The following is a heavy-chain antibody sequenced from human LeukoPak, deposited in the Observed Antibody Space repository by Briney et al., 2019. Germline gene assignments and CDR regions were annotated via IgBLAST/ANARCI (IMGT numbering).Heavy chain of an antibody. CDR3: ARGDSSSWYSTHTYFDY. D-gene: IGHD6-13*01. J-gene: IGHJ4*02. CDR2: ISYDGSNK. Sequence: PGGSLRLSCAASGFTFSSYAMHWVRQAPGKGLEWVAVISYDGSNKYYADSVKGRFTISRDNSKNTLYLQMNSLRAEDTAVYYCARGDSSSWYSTHTYFDYWGQGTLVTVSS. CDR1: GFTFSSYA. V-gene: IGHV3-30-3*01.